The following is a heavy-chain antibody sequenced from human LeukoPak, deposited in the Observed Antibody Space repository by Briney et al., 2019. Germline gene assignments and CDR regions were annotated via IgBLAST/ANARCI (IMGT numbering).Heavy chain of an antibody. D-gene: IGHD2/OR15-2a*01. CDR3: VRQGSFLDY. J-gene: IGHJ4*02. Sequence: SQTLSLTCAISGDSVSRSSAAWNWIRQSPSRGLEWLGRTYYRSKWNSVYAVSVKSRITIKADPSKNQFSLQLNSVTPEDTAIYYCVRQGSFLDYWGRGSLVTVSS. CDR2: TYYRSKWNS. V-gene: IGHV6-1*01. CDR1: GDSVSRSSAA.